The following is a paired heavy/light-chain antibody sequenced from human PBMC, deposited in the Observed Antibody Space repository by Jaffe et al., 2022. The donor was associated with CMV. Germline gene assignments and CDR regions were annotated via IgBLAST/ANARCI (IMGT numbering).Light chain of an antibody. J-gene: IGLJ1*01. Sequence: QSVLTQPPSVSGAPGQRVTISCTGSSSNIGAGHDVHWYQQLPGTAPKVLIYANTNWPSGVPARFSGSKSGTSASLAITGLQAEDEADYYCQSYDSTLSAYVFGTGTKVTVL. CDR1: SSNIGAGHD. CDR3: QSYDSTLSAYV. CDR2: ANT. V-gene: IGLV1-40*01.
Heavy chain of an antibody. CDR2: IHKSNAGT. D-gene: IGHD1-26*01. CDR3: AKFQGWEQPNYYFDY. CDR1: GFTFSNYA. V-gene: IGHV3-23*04. J-gene: IGHJ4*02. Sequence: EVQLVESGGGLEQPGKSLRLSCAASGFTFSNYAMGWVRQAPGKGLEWVSLIHKSNAGTYYADSVKGRFTISRDDSKNTLYLQMNSLRAEDTAVYYCAKFQGWEQPNYYFDYWGQGTLVAVSP.